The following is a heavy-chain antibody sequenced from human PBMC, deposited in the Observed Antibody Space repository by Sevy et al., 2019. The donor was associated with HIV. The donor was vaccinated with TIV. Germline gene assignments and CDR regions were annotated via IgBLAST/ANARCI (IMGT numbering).Heavy chain of an antibody. CDR1: GFTFSSYG. J-gene: IGHJ4*02. D-gene: IGHD3-10*01. V-gene: IGHV3-33*06. CDR3: AKDGRGLGELLSGLDY. Sequence: GGSLRLSCAASGFTFSSYGMHWVRQAPGKGLEWVAVIWYDGSNKYYADSVKGRFTISRDNSKNTLYLQMNSLRAEDTAVYYCAKDGRGLGELLSGLDYWGQGTLVTVSS. CDR2: IWYDGSNK.